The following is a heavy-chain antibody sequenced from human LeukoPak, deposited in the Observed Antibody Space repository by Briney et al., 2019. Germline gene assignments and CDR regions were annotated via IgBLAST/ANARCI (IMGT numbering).Heavy chain of an antibody. Sequence: PGGSLRLSCAASGFTFSSYEMNWVRQAPGKGLEWVSYISSSGSTIYYADSVKGRFTISRDNAKNSLYLQMNSLRAEDTAVYYCARDRRWELLLDAFDIWGQGTMVTVSS. CDR2: ISSSGSTI. D-gene: IGHD1-26*01. J-gene: IGHJ3*02. CDR3: ARDRRWELLLDAFDI. V-gene: IGHV3-48*03. CDR1: GFTFSSYE.